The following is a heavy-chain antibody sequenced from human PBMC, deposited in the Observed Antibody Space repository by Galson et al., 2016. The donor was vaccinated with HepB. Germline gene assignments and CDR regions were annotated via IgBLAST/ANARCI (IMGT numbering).Heavy chain of an antibody. CDR1: GFTFNDYW. CDR2: IKQDASEK. D-gene: IGHD1-26*01. CDR3: AKFGGYYHCDQ. J-gene: IGHJ4*02. Sequence: SLRLSCAASGFTFNDYWMAWVRQSPGKGLEWVANIKQDASEKYYVDSVEGRFTISRDNAKNSLFLQMNSLRADDTAIYYCAKFGGYYHCDQWGQGTLVSVSS. V-gene: IGHV3-7*03.